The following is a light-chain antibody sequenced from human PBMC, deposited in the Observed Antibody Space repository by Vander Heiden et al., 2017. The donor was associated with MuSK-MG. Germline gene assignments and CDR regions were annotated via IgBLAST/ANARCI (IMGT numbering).Light chain of an antibody. CDR3: QQDNSYPWT. V-gene: IGKV1-5*01. Sequence: DIQRTKSPSTLSASVGDRVTITCRASQSISSWLAWYQQKPGKAPKLLIYDASSLESGVPSRFSGSGSGTEFTLTISSLQPDDFATYYCQQDNSYPWTFGQGTKVEIK. J-gene: IGKJ1*01. CDR1: QSISSW. CDR2: DAS.